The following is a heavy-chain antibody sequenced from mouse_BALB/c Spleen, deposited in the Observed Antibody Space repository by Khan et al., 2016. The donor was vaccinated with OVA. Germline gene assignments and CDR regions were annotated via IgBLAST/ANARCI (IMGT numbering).Heavy chain of an antibody. V-gene: IGHV2-9*02. CDR1: GFSLTNYG. CDR3: ARNREPDYFDY. Sequence: QVQLKQSGPGLVAPSQSLSITCTVSGFSLTNYGVHWVRQPPGKGLEWLGVIWAGGSTNYNSAFLSRLSISKDNSKSQVFLKKNSLQTDDTAIYFCARNREPDYFDYWGQGTTLTVSS. J-gene: IGHJ2*01. CDR2: IWAGGST.